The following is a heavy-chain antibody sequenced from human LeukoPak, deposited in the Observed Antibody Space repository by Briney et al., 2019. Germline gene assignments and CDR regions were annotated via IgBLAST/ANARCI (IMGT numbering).Heavy chain of an antibody. J-gene: IGHJ3*02. Sequence: ASVKVSCKASGYTFTSYDINWVRQATGQGLEWMGWMNPNSGNTGYAQKFQGRVTMTRNTSISTAYMELSSLRSEDTAVYYCARPPDYGDGTNDAFDIWGQGTVVTVSS. D-gene: IGHD4-17*01. CDR2: MNPNSGNT. CDR1: GYTFTSYD. V-gene: IGHV1-8*01. CDR3: ARPPDYGDGTNDAFDI.